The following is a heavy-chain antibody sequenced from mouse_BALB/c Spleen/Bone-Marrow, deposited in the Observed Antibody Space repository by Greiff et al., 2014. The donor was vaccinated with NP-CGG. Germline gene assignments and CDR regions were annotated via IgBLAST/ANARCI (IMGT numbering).Heavy chain of an antibody. D-gene: IGHD3-1*01. CDR1: GFSLTTYG. CDR2: IWSGGNT. V-gene: IGHV2-2*02. CDR3: ASTARARPS. J-gene: IGHJ3*01. Sequence: VQLQQSGPGLVQPSQSLSITCTVSGFSLTTYGVHWVRQSPGKGLEWLGVIWSGGNTDYNAAFISRLTITKDNSKNQVFFKMNSLQPNDTAIYYCASTARARPSWGQGTLVTVSA.